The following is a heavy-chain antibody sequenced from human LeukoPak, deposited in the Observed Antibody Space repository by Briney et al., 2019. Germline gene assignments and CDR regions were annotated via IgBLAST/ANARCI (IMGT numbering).Heavy chain of an antibody. CDR2: MNPNSGNT. Sequence: ASVKVSCKASGYTFSSYDINWVRQAPGQGLEWMGWMNPNSGNTGYAQELQGRVAMTRDTSISTAYMELSSLISDDTAVYYCTRGGTIYDTILEDPFDIWGRGTMVTVSS. CDR3: TRGGTIYDTILEDPFDI. CDR1: GYTFSSYD. J-gene: IGHJ3*02. V-gene: IGHV1-8*01. D-gene: IGHD3-22*01.